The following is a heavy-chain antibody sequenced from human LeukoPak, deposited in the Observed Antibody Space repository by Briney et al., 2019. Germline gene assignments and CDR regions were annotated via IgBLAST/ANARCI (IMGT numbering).Heavy chain of an antibody. J-gene: IGHJ3*02. D-gene: IGHD6-13*01. V-gene: IGHV3-23*01. CDR3: ARDRQLVAFDI. CDR1: GFTFSSYG. CDR2: ISGSGGST. Sequence: PGGSLRLSCAASGFTFSSYGMSWVRQAPGKGLEWVSAISGSGGSTYYADSVKGRFTISRDNAKNSLYLQMNCLRAEDTALYYCARDRQLVAFDIWGQGTMVTVSS.